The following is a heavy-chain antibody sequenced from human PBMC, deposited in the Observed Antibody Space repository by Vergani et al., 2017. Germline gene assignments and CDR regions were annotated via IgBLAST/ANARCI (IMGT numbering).Heavy chain of an antibody. CDR1: GVRVTTYY. D-gene: IGHD2-15*01. J-gene: IGHJ4*01. Sequence: EVQMVESGGGLVKPGGSLRVSCSASGVRVTTYYMSWVRQAPGKGLEWVSVIKSDGRTSYAESVRGRFTISRDTSRNAVYLQMNILRVEDTGVYYCTRSECSGTTCYGHYFDLWGHGILVTVSS. CDR3: TRSECSGTTCYGHYFDL. CDR2: IKSDGRT. V-gene: IGHV3-66*02.